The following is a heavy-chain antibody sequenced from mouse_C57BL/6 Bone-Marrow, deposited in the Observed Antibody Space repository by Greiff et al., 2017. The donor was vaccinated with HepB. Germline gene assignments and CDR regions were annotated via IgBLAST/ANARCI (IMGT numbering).Heavy chain of an antibody. CDR1: GYTFTDYE. V-gene: IGHV1-15*01. D-gene: IGHD2-4*01. Sequence: VQLKESGAELVRPGASVTLSCKASGYTFTDYEMHWVKQTPVHGLEWIGAIDPETGGTAYNQKFKGKAILTADKSSSTAYMELRSLTSEDSAVYYCTRRGDFYDYDDAMDYWGQGTSVTVSS. CDR2: IDPETGGT. CDR3: TRRGDFYDYDDAMDY. J-gene: IGHJ4*01.